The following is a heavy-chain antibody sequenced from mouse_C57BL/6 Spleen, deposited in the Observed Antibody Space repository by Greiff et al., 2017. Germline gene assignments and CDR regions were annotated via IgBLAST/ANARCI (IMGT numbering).Heavy chain of an antibody. Sequence: QVQLQQPGAELVRPGSSVKLSCKASGYTFTSYWMDWVKQRPGQGLEWIGNIYPSDSETHYNQKFKDKATLTVDKSTSTAYMQLSSRTSEDSAVCYSARRDGNYVGFAYWGQGTLVTVSA. D-gene: IGHD2-1*01. V-gene: IGHV1-61*01. J-gene: IGHJ3*01. CDR3: ARRDGNYVGFAY. CDR1: GYTFTSYW. CDR2: IYPSDSET.